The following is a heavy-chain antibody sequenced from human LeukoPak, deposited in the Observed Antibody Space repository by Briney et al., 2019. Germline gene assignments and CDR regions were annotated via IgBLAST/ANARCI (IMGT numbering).Heavy chain of an antibody. D-gene: IGHD1-26*01. CDR1: GFTFGDYA. CDR3: TRGEWELPDH. Sequence: GGSLRLSCTASGFTFGDYAMRWVRQAPGKGLEWVGFIRSKAYGGTTEYAASVKGRFTISRDDSKSIAYLQMNSLKTEDTAVYYCTRGEWELPDHWGQGTLVTVSS. CDR2: IRSKAYGGTT. J-gene: IGHJ5*02. V-gene: IGHV3-49*04.